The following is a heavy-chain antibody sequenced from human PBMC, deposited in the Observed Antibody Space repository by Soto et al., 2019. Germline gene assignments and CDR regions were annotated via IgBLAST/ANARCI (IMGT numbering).Heavy chain of an antibody. CDR2: SRNKATSYTT. CDR1: GFTFSDHY. CDR3: TTPSSSGRYSSDY. D-gene: IGHD1-26*01. Sequence: PGGSLRLSCAVSGFTFSDHYMDRVRQAPGKGLEWVARSRNKATSYTTEYAASVKGRFTVSRDDSKNSLSLQMNSLKTEDTAVYYCTTPSSSGRYSSDYWGQGTLVTVSS. V-gene: IGHV3-72*01. J-gene: IGHJ4*02.